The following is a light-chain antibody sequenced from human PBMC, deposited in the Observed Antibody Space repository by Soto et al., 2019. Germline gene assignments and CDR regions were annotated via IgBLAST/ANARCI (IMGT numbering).Light chain of an antibody. V-gene: IGKV3-20*01. CDR1: ESVSSSY. Sequence: EIVFTQSPGTLSLSPGERATLSCRAGESVSSSYLAWYHQKPGQPPRLLIHDAVSRATGITDRFSGSGSGTDFTLSISSLEPEDFVVYYCQQYGSSPLSFGGGTKVDI. CDR2: DAV. J-gene: IGKJ4*01. CDR3: QQYGSSPLS.